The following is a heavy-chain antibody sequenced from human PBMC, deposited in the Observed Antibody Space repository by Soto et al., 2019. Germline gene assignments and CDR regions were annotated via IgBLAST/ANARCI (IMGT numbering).Heavy chain of an antibody. V-gene: IGHV4-4*02. CDR2: IFHDGTA. J-gene: IGHJ5*02. CDR3: VRDGTKTLRDWFDP. D-gene: IGHD1-1*01. Sequence: SETLSLTCAVSGVSISSGNWWTWVRQTPQRGLEYIGEIFHDGTANYYPSFERRVAISVDTSKNQFSLKLTSVTAADTAVYYCVRDGTKTLRDWFDPWGQGISVTSPQ. CDR1: GVSISSGNW.